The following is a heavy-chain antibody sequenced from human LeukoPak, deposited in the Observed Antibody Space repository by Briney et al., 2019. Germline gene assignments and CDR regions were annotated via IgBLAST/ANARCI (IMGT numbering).Heavy chain of an antibody. D-gene: IGHD2-2*01. CDR1: GFTFTSYS. J-gene: IGHJ4*02. CDR2: ISSSSSYI. Sequence: GGSLRLSCAASGFTFTSYSMNWVRQAPGKALEGVSSISSSSSYIYYADSVKGRFTISRDNAKNSLYLQMNSLRAEDTAAYYCARGYCSSTSCYGYFDYWGQGTLVTVSS. CDR3: ARGYCSSTSCYGYFDY. V-gene: IGHV3-21*01.